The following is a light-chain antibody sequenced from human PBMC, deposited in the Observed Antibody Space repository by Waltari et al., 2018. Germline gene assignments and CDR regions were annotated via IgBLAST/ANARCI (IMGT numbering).Light chain of an antibody. CDR1: SSHIGRDL. V-gene: IGLV1-44*01. CDR2: NNN. CDR3: AAWDDSLNGVV. J-gene: IGLJ2*01. Sequence: QSVLTQSPSASGTSGQRVPISCSGRSSHIGRDLVNWYRHLPGTAPKLLIYNNNQRPSGVPDRFSGSKSGTSASLAISGLQSEDEADYYCAAWDDSLNGVVFGGGTKLSVL.